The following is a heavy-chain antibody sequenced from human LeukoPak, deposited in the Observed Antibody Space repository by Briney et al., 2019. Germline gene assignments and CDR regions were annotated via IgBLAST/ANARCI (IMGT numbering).Heavy chain of an antibody. D-gene: IGHD6-19*01. CDR2: IGGSGDKT. J-gene: IGHJ4*02. CDR3: VRRGDASSGWGDHDF. CDR1: GFTFNGNA. Sequence: GGSLRLSCAASGFTFNGNAISWVRQAPGKGLEWVSTIGGSGDKTFYADSVKGRFTISRDNSKNMVHLQMNSLTGEDTALYYCVRRGDASSGWGDHDFWGQGALVTVSS. V-gene: IGHV3-23*01.